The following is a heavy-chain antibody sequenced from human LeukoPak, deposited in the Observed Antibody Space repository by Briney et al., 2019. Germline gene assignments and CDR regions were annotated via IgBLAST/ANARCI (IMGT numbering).Heavy chain of an antibody. J-gene: IGHJ6*03. V-gene: IGHV4-59*01. CDR1: GGSISSYY. CDR3: ARHLASGSGSYPTINYYYYMDV. D-gene: IGHD3-10*01. CDR2: IYYSGST. Sequence: SETLSLTCTVSGGSISSYYWSWIRQPPGKGLEWIGYIYYSGSTNYNPSLKSRVTISVDTSKNQFSLKLSSVTAADTAVYYCARHLASGSGSYPTINYYYYMDVWGKGTTVTISS.